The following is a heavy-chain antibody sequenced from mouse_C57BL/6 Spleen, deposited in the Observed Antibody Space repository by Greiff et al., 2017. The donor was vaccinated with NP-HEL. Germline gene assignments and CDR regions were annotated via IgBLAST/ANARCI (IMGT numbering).Heavy chain of an antibody. D-gene: IGHD2-1*01. CDR3: TKIYYGNGFAY. J-gene: IGHJ3*01. V-gene: IGHV1-15*01. Sequence: VQLQQSGAELVRPGASVTLSCKASGYTFTDYEMHWVKQTPVHGLEWIGAIDPETGGTAYNQKFKGKAILTADKSSSTAYMELRSLTSEDSAVYYCTKIYYGNGFAYWGQGTLVTGSA. CDR2: IDPETGGT. CDR1: GYTFTDYE.